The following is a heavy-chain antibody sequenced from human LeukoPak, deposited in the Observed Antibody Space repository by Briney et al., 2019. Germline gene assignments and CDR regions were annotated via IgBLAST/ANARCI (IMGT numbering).Heavy chain of an antibody. V-gene: IGHV3-11*01. CDR3: ARDWAVAAIFDY. Sequence: GGSLRLSCAASGFTFSDYYMSWIRQAPGKGLEWVSYISSSGSTIYYADSEKGRFTISRDNARNSLYLQMNSLRAEDTAVYYCARDWAVAAIFDYWGQGTLVTVSS. J-gene: IGHJ4*02. D-gene: IGHD2-15*01. CDR1: GFTFSDYY. CDR2: ISSSGSTI.